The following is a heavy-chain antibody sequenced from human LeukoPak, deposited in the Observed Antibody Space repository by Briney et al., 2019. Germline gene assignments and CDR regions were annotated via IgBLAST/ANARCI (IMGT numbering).Heavy chain of an antibody. D-gene: IGHD3-22*01. CDR3: ARDPAKYYYDSSGYVPEFFQH. Sequence: ASVKVSCKASGYTFTSYYMHWVRQAPGQGLEWMGIINPSGGSTSYAQKFQGRVTMTRDTSTSTVYMELSSLRSEDTAVYYCARDPAKYYYDSSGYVPEFFQHWGQGTLVTVSS. J-gene: IGHJ1*01. V-gene: IGHV1-46*01. CDR1: GYTFTSYY. CDR2: INPSGGST.